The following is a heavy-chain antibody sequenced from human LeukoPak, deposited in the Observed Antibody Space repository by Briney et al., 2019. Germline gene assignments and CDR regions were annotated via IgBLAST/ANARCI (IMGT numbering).Heavy chain of an antibody. J-gene: IGHJ4*02. D-gene: IGHD2-15*01. CDR2: IYYSGST. CDR3: ARSGMVVAANFDY. V-gene: IGHV4-61*01. Sequence: SETLSLTCTVSGGSVSSGSYYWSWIRQPPGKGLEWIGYIYYSGSTNYNPSLKSRVTISVDTSKNQFSLKLSSVAAADTAVYYCARSGMVVAANFDYWGQGTLVTVSS. CDR1: GGSVSSGSYY.